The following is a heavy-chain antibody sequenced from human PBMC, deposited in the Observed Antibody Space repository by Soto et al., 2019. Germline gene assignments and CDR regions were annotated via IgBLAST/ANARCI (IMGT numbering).Heavy chain of an antibody. D-gene: IGHD3-10*01. Sequence: PSETLSLTCTVSGGSISSYYWSWIRQPPGKGLEWVGYIYYSGITNYNPSLKSRVTISVDTSKNQFSLKLSSVTAADAAVYYCARGLGYYYGSGSYYIPGGAYYYYYGMDVWGQGTTVTVSS. J-gene: IGHJ6*02. CDR3: ARGLGYYYGSGSYYIPGGAYYYYYGMDV. V-gene: IGHV4-59*01. CDR2: IYYSGIT. CDR1: GGSISSYY.